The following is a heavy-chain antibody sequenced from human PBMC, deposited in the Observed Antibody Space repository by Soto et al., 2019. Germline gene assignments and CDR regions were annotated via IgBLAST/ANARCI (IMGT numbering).Heavy chain of an antibody. CDR3: ARDRITIFGVASLDYYYYYGMDV. CDR1: GGSISSGGYY. Sequence: KPSETLSLTCTVSGGSISSGGYYWSWIRQHPGKGLEWIGYIYYSGSTYYNPSLKSRVTISVDTSKNQFSLKLSSVTAADTAVYYCARDRITIFGVASLDYYYYYGMDVWGQGTTVTVSS. CDR2: IYYSGST. J-gene: IGHJ6*02. D-gene: IGHD3-3*01. V-gene: IGHV4-31*03.